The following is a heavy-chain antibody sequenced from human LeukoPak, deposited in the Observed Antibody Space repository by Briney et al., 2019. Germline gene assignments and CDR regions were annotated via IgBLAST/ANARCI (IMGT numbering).Heavy chain of an antibody. CDR2: ISYDENNE. CDR3: TRDRSHSLSDFWSGPIIYNDY. D-gene: IGHD3-3*01. J-gene: IGHJ4*02. Sequence: GKSLRLSCAASRFTFSDFAMHWVRQAPGKGLEWVALISYDENNEFYADSVKGRFTVSRDNSKDTLYLQMNSLRAEDTAVYYCTRDRSHSLSDFWSGPIIYNDYWGQGTLVTVSS. CDR1: RFTFSDFA. V-gene: IGHV3-30*07.